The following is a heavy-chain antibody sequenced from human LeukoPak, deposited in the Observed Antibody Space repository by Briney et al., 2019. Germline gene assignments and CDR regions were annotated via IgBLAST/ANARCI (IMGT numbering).Heavy chain of an antibody. CDR1: GFTVSSNY. CDR3: ARGSLYGDPDAFDI. V-gene: IGHV3-53*01. CDR2: IYSGGST. J-gene: IGHJ3*02. Sequence: GGSLRLSCAASGFTVSSNYMSWVRQAPGKGLEWVSVIYSGGSTYYADSVKGRFTISRENAKNSLYLQMNSLRAGDTAVYYCARGSLYGDPDAFDIWGQGTMVTVSS. D-gene: IGHD4-17*01.